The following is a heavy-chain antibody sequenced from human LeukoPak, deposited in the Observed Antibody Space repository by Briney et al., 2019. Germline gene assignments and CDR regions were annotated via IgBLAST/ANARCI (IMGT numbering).Heavy chain of an antibody. CDR3: ARHPTYYYDSSGYFYYYYYYMDV. CDR1: GGSISSSSYY. D-gene: IGHD3-22*01. Sequence: PSETLSLTCTVSGGSISSSSYYWGWIRQPPGKGPEWIGSIYYSGSTYYNPSLKSRVTISVDTSKNQFSLKLSSVTAADTAVYYCARHPTYYYDSSGYFYYYYYYMDVWGKGTTVTVSS. J-gene: IGHJ6*03. CDR2: IYYSGST. V-gene: IGHV4-39*01.